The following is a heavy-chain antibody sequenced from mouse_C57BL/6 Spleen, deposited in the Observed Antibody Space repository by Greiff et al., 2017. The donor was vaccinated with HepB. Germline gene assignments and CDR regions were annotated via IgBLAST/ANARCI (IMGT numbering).Heavy chain of an antibody. Sequence: VQLQQPGAELVRPGSSVKLSCRASGYTFTSYWMDWVKQRPGQGLEWIGNIYPSDSETHYNQKFKDKATLTVGKSSSTAYMQLSSLTSEDSAVYCCARGCYYASSHWGQGTTLTVSS. V-gene: IGHV1-61*01. J-gene: IGHJ2*01. CDR3: ARGCYYASSH. CDR2: IYPSDSET. CDR1: GYTFTSYW. D-gene: IGHD1-1*01.